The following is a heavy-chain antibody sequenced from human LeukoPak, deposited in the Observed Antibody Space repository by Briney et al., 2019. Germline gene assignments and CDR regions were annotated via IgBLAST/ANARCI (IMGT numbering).Heavy chain of an antibody. D-gene: IGHD1-26*01. Sequence: ASVKVSCKASGGTFSSYSISWVRQAPGQGLEWMGGIIPIFGTANYAQKFQGRVTITADESTSTAYMELSSLRSEDKAVYYCARFASGSYFNPSWADDGYWGQGTLVTVSS. CDR3: ARFASGSYFNPSWADDGY. CDR2: IIPIFGTA. J-gene: IGHJ4*02. V-gene: IGHV1-69*13. CDR1: GGTFSSYS.